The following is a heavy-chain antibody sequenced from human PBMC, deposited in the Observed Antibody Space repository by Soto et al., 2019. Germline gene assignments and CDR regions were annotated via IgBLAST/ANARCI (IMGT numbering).Heavy chain of an antibody. J-gene: IGHJ4*02. CDR2: ISYDGSNK. V-gene: IGHV3-30-3*01. D-gene: IGHD1-20*01. CDR1: GLTFTSYA. CDR3: ARAKTLRITGKYLHYFDY. Sequence: PGGSLRLSCAASGLTFTSYAMNWVRQAPGKGLEWVAIISYDGSNKYYADSVKGRFTISRDNSKNTLYLQMSSLRPEDTAVYYCARAKTLRITGKYLHYFDYWGQGTQVTVSS.